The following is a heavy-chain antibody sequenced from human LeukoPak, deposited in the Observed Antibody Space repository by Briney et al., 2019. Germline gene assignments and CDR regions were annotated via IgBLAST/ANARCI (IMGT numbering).Heavy chain of an antibody. D-gene: IGHD6-13*01. Sequence: ASVKVSCKASGYTFTGYYMHWVRQAPGQGLEWMGWINPNSGGTNYAQKFQGRVTMTRDTSISTAYMELSRLRSDDTAVYYCVREEGQQLGLAYFQHWGQGTLVTVSS. CDR1: GYTFTGYY. CDR3: VREEGQQLGLAYFQH. CDR2: INPNSGGT. J-gene: IGHJ1*01. V-gene: IGHV1-2*02.